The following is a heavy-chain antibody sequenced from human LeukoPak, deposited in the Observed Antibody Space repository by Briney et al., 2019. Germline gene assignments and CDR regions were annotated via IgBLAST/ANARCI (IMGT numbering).Heavy chain of an antibody. V-gene: IGHV4-34*01. CDR2: INHSGST. Sequence: PSETLSLTCAVYGGSFSGYYWSWIRQPPGKGLGWIGEINHSGSTNYNPSLKSRVTISVDTSKNQFSLKLSSVTAADTAVYYCARGRGQWLRFVGMDVWGQGTTVTVSS. CDR3: ARGRGQWLRFVGMDV. D-gene: IGHD5-12*01. CDR1: GGSFSGYY. J-gene: IGHJ6*02.